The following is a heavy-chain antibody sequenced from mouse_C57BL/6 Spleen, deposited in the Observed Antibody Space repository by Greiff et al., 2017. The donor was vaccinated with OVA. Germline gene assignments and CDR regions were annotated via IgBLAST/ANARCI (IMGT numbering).Heavy chain of an antibody. J-gene: IGHJ3*01. CDR2: IDPSDSET. D-gene: IGHD1-1*01. CDR3: AAYYGSSYWFAY. Sequence: VQLQQPGAELVRPGSSVKLSCKASGYTFTSYWMHWVKQRPIQGLEWFGNIDPSDSETHYNQKFKDKATLTVDKSYSTAYMQLSSLTSEDSAVYYCAAYYGSSYWFAYWGQGTLVTVSA. V-gene: IGHV1-52*01. CDR1: GYTFTSYW.